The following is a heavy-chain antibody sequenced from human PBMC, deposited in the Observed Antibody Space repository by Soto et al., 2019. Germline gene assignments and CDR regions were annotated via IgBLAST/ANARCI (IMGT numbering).Heavy chain of an antibody. CDR2: INSDGSST. Sequence: LRLSCSASGFTFSDENMSWVRQVPGKGLVWVSHINSDGSSTTYADSVKGRFTISRDNARTTVYLQLDSLRVEDTAVYYCARDKSYALAVWGQGATVTVSS. D-gene: IGHD4-17*01. V-gene: IGHV3-74*03. CDR1: GFTFSDEN. J-gene: IGHJ6*02. CDR3: ARDKSYALAV.